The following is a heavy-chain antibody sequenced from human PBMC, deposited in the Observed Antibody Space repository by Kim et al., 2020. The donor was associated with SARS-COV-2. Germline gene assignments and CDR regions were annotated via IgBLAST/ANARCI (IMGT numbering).Heavy chain of an antibody. D-gene: IGHD3-22*01. V-gene: IGHV1-18*01. CDR3: ATTGPIIVDQYGMDV. CDR2: ISGYNGNT. CDR1: GYTFTSYG. J-gene: IGHJ6*02. Sequence: ASVKVSCKASGYTFTSYGISWVRQAPGQGLEWMGWISGYNGNTNYAQKFQGRVSMTTDTSTSTAYMEVRSLRSDDTAVYYCATTGPIIVDQYGMDVWGQGNTGTVAS.